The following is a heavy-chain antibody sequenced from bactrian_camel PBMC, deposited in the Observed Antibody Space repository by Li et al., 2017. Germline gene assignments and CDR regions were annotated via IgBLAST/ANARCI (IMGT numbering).Heavy chain of an antibody. D-gene: IGHD3*01. CDR3: AADRRNYCFSDWAFRNYHD. Sequence: QLVESGGGSVQAGGSLRLSCTASKNRYCMAWFRQAPGKEREGVAAISTGGGSIHYADSVKGRFTISQDNAKNTLFLQMTSLNAEDTAKYYCAADRRNYCFSDWAFRNYHDWCQGTQVTVS. CDR1: KNRYC. CDR2: ISTGGGSI. V-gene: IGHV3S1*01. J-gene: IGHJ4*01.